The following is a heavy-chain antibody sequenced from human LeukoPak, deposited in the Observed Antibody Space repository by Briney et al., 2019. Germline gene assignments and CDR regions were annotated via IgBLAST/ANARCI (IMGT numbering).Heavy chain of an antibody. Sequence: PSETLSLTCTVSGGSVSSGSYYWSWIRQPPGKGLEWIGYIYYSGSTNYNPSLKSRVTISVDTSKNQFSLKLSSMTAADTAVYYCARMDSYLSDWGQGTLVTVSS. V-gene: IGHV4-61*01. D-gene: IGHD2-21*01. J-gene: IGHJ4*02. CDR1: GGSVSSGSYY. CDR2: IYYSGST. CDR3: ARMDSYLSD.